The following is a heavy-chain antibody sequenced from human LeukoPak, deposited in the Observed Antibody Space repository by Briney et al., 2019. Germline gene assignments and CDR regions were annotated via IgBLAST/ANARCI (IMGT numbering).Heavy chain of an antibody. CDR2: IYYSGST. D-gene: IGHD6-13*01. CDR1: GGSISSSSYY. V-gene: IGHV4-39*01. J-gene: IGHJ4*02. CDR3: ARHAGGITAAGTRPSDY. Sequence: PSETLSLTCTVSGGSISSSSYYWGWIRQPPGKGLEWIGSIYYSGSTYYNPSLKSRVTMSVDTSKNQFSLKLSSVTAADTAVYYCARHAGGITAAGTRPSDYGGQGTLVTVSA.